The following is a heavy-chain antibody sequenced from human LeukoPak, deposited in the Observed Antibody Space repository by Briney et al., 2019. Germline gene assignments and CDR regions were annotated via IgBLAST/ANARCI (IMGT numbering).Heavy chain of an antibody. D-gene: IGHD3-22*01. Sequence: SETLSLTCTVSGVSISSSSYYWGWIRQPPGKGLEWIGSIYYSGNTYYNPSLKSRVTISVDTSRNQFSLKLSSVTAADTAVYYCAREGYYDTSASGAFDIWGQGTMVTVSS. CDR1: GVSISSSSYY. V-gene: IGHV4-39*07. CDR2: IYYSGNT. CDR3: AREGYYDTSASGAFDI. J-gene: IGHJ3*02.